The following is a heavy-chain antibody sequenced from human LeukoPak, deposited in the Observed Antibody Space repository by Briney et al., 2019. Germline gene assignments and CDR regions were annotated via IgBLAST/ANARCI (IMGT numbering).Heavy chain of an antibody. CDR1: GGTFSSYA. CDR3: ARDLGVVPAAMYYYYGMDV. D-gene: IGHD2-2*01. V-gene: IGHV1-69*04. CDR2: IIPIVGIA. J-gene: IGHJ6*02. Sequence: ASVKVSCKASGGTFSSYAISWVRQAPGQGLEWMGRIIPIVGIANYAQKFQGRVTITADKSTSTAYMELSSLRSEDTAVYYCARDLGVVPAAMYYYYGMDVWGQGTTVTVSS.